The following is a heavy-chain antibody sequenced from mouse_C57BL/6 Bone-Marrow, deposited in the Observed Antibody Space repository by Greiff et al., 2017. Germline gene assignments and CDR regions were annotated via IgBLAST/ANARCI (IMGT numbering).Heavy chain of an antibody. CDR3: ARHPGGEVVEYYAIDY. CDR1: GFTFSSYG. J-gene: IGHJ4*01. Sequence: DVHLVQSGGDLVKPGGSLKLSCAASGFTFSSYGMSWVRQTPDKRLEWVATISSGGSYTNYPDSVKGRFTISRENAKNTMYLQMSSLTSEDTAMYYCARHPGGEVVEYYAIDYWGQGTSVTVSS. CDR2: ISSGGSYT. V-gene: IGHV5-6*01. D-gene: IGHD1-1*01.